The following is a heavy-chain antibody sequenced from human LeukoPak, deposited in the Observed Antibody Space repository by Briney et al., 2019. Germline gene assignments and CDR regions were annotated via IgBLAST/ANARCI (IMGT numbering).Heavy chain of an antibody. CDR1: GYTLTELS. V-gene: IGHV1-24*01. CDR2: FDPEDGET. J-gene: IGHJ3*02. CDR3: ARDAPPTMPHAFDI. D-gene: IGHD2-2*01. Sequence: ASVKVSCKVSGYTLTELSMHWVRQAPGKGLEWMGGFDPEDGETIYAQKFQGRVTITRDTSASTAYMELSSLRSEDTAVYYCARDAPPTMPHAFDIWGQGQMVPVS.